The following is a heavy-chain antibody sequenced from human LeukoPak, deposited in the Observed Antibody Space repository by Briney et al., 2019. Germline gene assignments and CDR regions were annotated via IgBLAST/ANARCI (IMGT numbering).Heavy chain of an antibody. D-gene: IGHD3-3*01. CDR1: GGTFSSYA. CDR2: IIPISGTA. Sequence: SVKVSCKASGGTFSSYAISWVRQAPGQGLEWMGGIIPISGTANYAQKFQGRVTITTDESTSTAYMELSSLRSEDTAVYYCARSGRFLESYYFDYWSQGTLVTVSS. V-gene: IGHV1-69*05. J-gene: IGHJ4*02. CDR3: ARSGRFLESYYFDY.